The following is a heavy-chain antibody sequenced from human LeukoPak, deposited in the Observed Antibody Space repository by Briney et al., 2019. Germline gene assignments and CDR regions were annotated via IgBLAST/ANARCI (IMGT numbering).Heavy chain of an antibody. D-gene: IGHD6-6*01. V-gene: IGHV3-48*01. CDR1: GFTFSSYW. J-gene: IGHJ6*03. CDR3: ARAGAARPDHYYYYYMDV. CDR2: ISSSSSTI. Sequence: GGSLRLSCAASGFTFSSYWMSWVRQAPGKGLEWVSYISSSSSTIYYADSVKGRFTISRDNAKNSLYLQMNSLRAEDTAVYYCARAGAARPDHYYYYYMDVWGKGTTVTVSS.